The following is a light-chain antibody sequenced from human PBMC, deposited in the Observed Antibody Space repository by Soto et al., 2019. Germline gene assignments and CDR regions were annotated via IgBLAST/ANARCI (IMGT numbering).Light chain of an antibody. V-gene: IGKV3-20*01. Sequence: EIVLTQSPGTLSLPPGERATLSCRASQTVTSDYLAWYQQKPGQAPRLLIYGASDRATGIPDRFSASGSGTDFTLTISRLEPQDFAIYYCQQYNNWPRTFGQGTKVDIK. CDR3: QQYNNWPRT. CDR1: QTVTSDY. J-gene: IGKJ1*01. CDR2: GAS.